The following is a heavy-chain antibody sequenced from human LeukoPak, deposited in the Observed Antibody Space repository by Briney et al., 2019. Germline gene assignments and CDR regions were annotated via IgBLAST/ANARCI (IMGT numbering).Heavy chain of an antibody. J-gene: IGHJ4*02. D-gene: IGHD2-15*01. Sequence: SETLSLTCTVSGDSISNYYWSWIRPSPGKGLEWIGYLYYSGSTNYNPSLKSRVTISADTTKNHSSLKLSTVTAADTAVYYCARETCSGGSCFQFDFWGQGTLVTVSS. V-gene: IGHV4-59*01. CDR1: GDSISNYY. CDR2: LYYSGST. CDR3: ARETCSGGSCFQFDF.